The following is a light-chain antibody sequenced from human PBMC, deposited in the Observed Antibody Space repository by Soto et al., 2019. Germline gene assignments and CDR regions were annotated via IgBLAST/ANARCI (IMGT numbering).Light chain of an antibody. CDR2: GAS. CDR1: QIFDINY. J-gene: IGKJ2*01. Sequence: IVLTQSPGTLSLSPGERATLSSRTSQIFDINYLAWYQQRPGQAPRLLIYGASSRATGIPDRFSGSGSGTDFTLTISRLEPEDFAVYYCQQYVGSLYIFGQGTKLEIK. V-gene: IGKV3-20*01. CDR3: QQYVGSLYI.